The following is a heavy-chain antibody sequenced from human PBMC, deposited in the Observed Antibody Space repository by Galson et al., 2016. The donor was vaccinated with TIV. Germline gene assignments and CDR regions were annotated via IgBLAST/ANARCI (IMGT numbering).Heavy chain of an antibody. J-gene: IGHJ5*02. CDR3: ARMLFDVVGAPAATPTGYFDP. CDR2: INHGGSEK. D-gene: IGHD2-2*01. CDR1: RFSFNTYW. V-gene: IGHV3-7*01. Sequence: SLRLSCAASRFSFNTYWMSWLRQAPGKGLEWVASINHGGSEKDYVDSVKGRFTISKDNAQTSLYLQVASLRAEDTAVYYSARMLFDVVGAPAATPTGYFDPWGQGTLVTVSS.